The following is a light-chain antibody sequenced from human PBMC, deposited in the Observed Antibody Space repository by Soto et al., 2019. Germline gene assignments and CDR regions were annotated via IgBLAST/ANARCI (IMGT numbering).Light chain of an antibody. CDR3: QQSTSFRLP. J-gene: IGKJ3*01. Sequence: DIQMTQSPSTLSASVGDRVTITCLASQSISNSLAWYQQKPGKAPKLLIYKASSLESGVPSRFRGRGSGTEFTLTISSLQPDDFATYYCQQSTSFRLPFAPGSKVDI. V-gene: IGKV1-5*03. CDR2: KAS. CDR1: QSISNS.